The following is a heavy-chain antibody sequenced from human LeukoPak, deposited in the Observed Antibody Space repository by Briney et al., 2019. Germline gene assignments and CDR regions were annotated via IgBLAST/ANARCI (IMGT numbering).Heavy chain of an antibody. J-gene: IGHJ4*02. D-gene: IGHD5-18*01. V-gene: IGHV3-7*01. CDR3: ARTEDTAMVTRTFDY. CDR2: IKQDGSEK. CDR1: GFTFSSYW. Sequence: PGGSLRLSCAASGFTFSSYWMSWVRQAPGKGLEWVANIKQDGSEKYYVDSVKGRFTISRDNAKNSLYLQMNSLRAEDTAVYYCARTEDTAMVTRTFDYWGQGTLVTVTS.